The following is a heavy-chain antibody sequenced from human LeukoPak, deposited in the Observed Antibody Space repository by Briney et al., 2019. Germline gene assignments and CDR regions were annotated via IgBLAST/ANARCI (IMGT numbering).Heavy chain of an antibody. CDR2: IAGSSGYI. CDR3: ARDRGAYCGGDCYLGFDY. J-gene: IGHJ4*01. D-gene: IGHD2-21*02. Sequence: GGSLRLSCAASGFTFSSYTMNWVRQAPGKGLEWVSSIAGSSGYISYADSVKGRFTISRDYAKKSLYLQMTSLTAEDTAVYYCARDRGAYCGGDCYLGFDYWGRGTLVTVSS. CDR1: GFTFSSYT. V-gene: IGHV3-21*01.